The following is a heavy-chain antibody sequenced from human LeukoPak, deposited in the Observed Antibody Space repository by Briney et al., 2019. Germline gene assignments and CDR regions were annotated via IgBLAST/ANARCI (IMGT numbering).Heavy chain of an antibody. CDR1: GGTFSSYA. J-gene: IGHJ4*02. Sequence: ASVRVSCKASGGTFSSYAISWVRQAPGQGLEWMGRIIPILGIANYAQKFQGRVTITADKSTSTAYVELSSLRSEDTAVYYCARDRYYGSGSYYNYWGQGTLVTVSS. D-gene: IGHD3-10*01. V-gene: IGHV1-69*04. CDR2: IIPILGIA. CDR3: ARDRYYGSGSYYNY.